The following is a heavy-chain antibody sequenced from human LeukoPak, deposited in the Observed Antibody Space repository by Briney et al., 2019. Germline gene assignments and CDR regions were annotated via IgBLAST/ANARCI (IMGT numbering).Heavy chain of an antibody. CDR3: ARDSGYSGYPEGVFDY. CDR1: GYTFTSYA. CDR2: INTNTGNP. Sequence: VASVKVSCKASGYTFTSYAMNWVRQAPGQGLEWMGWINTNTGNPTYAQGFTGRFVFSLDTSVSTAYLQISSLKAEDTAVYYCARDSGYSGYPEGVFDYWGQGTLVTVSS. D-gene: IGHD5-12*01. J-gene: IGHJ4*02. V-gene: IGHV7-4-1*02.